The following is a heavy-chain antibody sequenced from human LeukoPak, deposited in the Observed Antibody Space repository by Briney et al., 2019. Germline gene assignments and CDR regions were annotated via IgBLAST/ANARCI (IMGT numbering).Heavy chain of an antibody. CDR1: GLTFSSSA. J-gene: IGHJ4*02. V-gene: IGHV3-23*01. Sequence: GGSLRLSCAASGLTFSSSAVSWVRQAPGKGLEWLSTINGGGGATYYADSVTGRFTISSDTSQNTLFLLMNSLKIEDTAVYYCAKANPTPRGVNFDYWGQGTLVTVSS. CDR3: AKANPTPRGVNFDY. D-gene: IGHD3-10*01. CDR2: INGGGGAT.